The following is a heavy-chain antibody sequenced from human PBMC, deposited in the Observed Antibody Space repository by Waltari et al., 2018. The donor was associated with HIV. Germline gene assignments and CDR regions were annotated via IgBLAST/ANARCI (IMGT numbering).Heavy chain of an antibody. J-gene: IGHJ6*02. V-gene: IGHV3-21*01. CDR3: ARDFWGGYYYGMDV. D-gene: IGHD3-16*01. CDR1: GFNFSTYS. Sequence: EVHLVESGGGLVKPGGSLRLSCAASGFNFSTYSMNWVRQAPGKGLEWVSSISSSSSYIYYADSVKGRFTISRDNAKNSLYLQMNSLRAEDTAVYYCARDFWGGYYYGMDVWGQGTTVTVSS. CDR2: ISSSSSYI.